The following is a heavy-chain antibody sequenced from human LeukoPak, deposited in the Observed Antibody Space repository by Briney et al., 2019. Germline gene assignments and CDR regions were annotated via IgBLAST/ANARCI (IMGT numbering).Heavy chain of an antibody. V-gene: IGHV4-59*08. J-gene: IGHJ6*02. CDR2: IYYSGST. CDR1: GDSISSYY. D-gene: IGHD6-13*01. CDR3: ARHPPYSSSWYVNGMDV. Sequence: SETLSLTCTVSGDSISSYYWSWIRQPPGKGLEWIGYIYYSGSTNYNPSLKSRVTISVDTSKNQFSLKLSSVTAADTAVYYCARHPPYSSSWYVNGMDVWGQGTTVTVSS.